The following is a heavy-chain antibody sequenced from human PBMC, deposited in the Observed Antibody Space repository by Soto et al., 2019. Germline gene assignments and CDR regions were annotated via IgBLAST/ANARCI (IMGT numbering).Heavy chain of an antibody. D-gene: IGHD5-18*01. V-gene: IGHV3-23*01. Sequence: GGSLRVSCAASALTLSSCAMRWVRQAPGKGLEWVSAISGSGGSTYYADSVKGRFTISRDNSKNTLYLQMNSLRAEATAVYYCAKIPPGYSYGYFYYVYWCQASLCTDAS. J-gene: IGHJ4*02. CDR3: AKIPPGYSYGYFYYVY. CDR1: ALTLSSCA. CDR2: ISGSGGST.